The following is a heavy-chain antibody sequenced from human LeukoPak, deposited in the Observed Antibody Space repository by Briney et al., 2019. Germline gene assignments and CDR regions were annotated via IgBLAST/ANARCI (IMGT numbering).Heavy chain of an antibody. D-gene: IGHD6-13*01. CDR1: GGSISSYY. CDR2: IYTSGST. V-gene: IGHV4-4*07. CDR3: TREPAPYSSSWGPLGY. J-gene: IGHJ4*02. Sequence: PSETLSLTYSVSGGSISSYYWSWIRQPAGKGLEWIGRIYTSGSTNYNPSLKSRVTTSLDTSKTQFSLQLSSVTAEDTAVYYCTREPAPYSSSWGPLGYWGQGTLVTVSS.